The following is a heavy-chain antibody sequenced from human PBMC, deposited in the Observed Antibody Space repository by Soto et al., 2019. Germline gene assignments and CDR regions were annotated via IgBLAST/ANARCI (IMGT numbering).Heavy chain of an antibody. Sequence: QVQLVQSGAEVKKPGSSVKVSCKASGGTFSSYAISWVRQAPAQGLEWMGGIIPIFGTANYAQKFQGRVTLTADESTSTAYMELSSLRSEDTAVYYCARAGGDYGDYYYYYGMDVWGQGTTVTVSS. J-gene: IGHJ6*02. CDR2: IIPIFGTA. D-gene: IGHD4-17*01. CDR3: ARAGGDYGDYYYYYGMDV. CDR1: GGTFSSYA. V-gene: IGHV1-69*01.